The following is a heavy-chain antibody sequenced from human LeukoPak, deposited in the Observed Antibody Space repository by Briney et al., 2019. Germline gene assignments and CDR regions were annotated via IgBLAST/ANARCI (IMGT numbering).Heavy chain of an antibody. CDR2: IYASAST. V-gene: IGHV4-4*07. D-gene: IGHD1-1*01. CDR3: ARGGTTAGYYFDY. Sequence: SETLSLTCTVSGGSISTYSWSWIRQPAGKRLEWIGRIYASASTNYNPSLKSRDTMSVDTSRDQFSLKLNSVTAADTAVYFCARGGTTAGYYFDYWGQGALVTV. CDR1: GGSISTYS. J-gene: IGHJ4*02.